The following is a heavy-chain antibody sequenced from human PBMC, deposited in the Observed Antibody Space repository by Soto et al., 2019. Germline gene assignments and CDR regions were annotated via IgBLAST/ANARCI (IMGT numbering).Heavy chain of an antibody. D-gene: IGHD3-16*01. J-gene: IGHJ6*02. Sequence: GSGPTLVNPTQTLTLTCTFSGFSLSTSGVGVGWIRQPPGKALEWLALIYWDDDKRYSPSLKSRLTITKDTSKNQVVLTMTNMDPVGTATYYCAHWGSLSFDYYYYGMDVWGQGTTVTVSS. CDR1: GFSLSTSGVG. V-gene: IGHV2-5*02. CDR2: IYWDDDK. CDR3: AHWGSLSFDYYYYGMDV.